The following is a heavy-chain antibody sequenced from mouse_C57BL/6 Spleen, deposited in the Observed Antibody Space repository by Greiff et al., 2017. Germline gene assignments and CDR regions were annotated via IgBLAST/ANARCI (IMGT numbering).Heavy chain of an antibody. CDR3: ARVGSRNYFDY. J-gene: IGHJ2*01. Sequence: QVQLQQPGAELVMPGASVKLSCKASGYTFTSYWMHWVKQRPGQGLEWIGEIDPSDSYTNYNQKFKGKSTLTVDKSSSTAYMQLSSLTSEDSAVYYCARVGSRNYFDYWGQGTTLTVSS. CDR1: GYTFTSYW. D-gene: IGHD1-1*01. V-gene: IGHV1-69*01. CDR2: IDPSDSYT.